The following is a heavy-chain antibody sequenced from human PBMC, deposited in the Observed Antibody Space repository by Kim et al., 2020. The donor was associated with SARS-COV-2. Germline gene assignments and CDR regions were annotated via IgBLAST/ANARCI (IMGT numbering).Heavy chain of an antibody. CDR3: AKVDVPGYSYGHNRESFDY. Sequence: GGSLRLSCAASGFTFDDYAMHWVRQAPGKGLEWVSLISGDGGSTYYADSVKGRFTISRDNSKNSLYLQMNSLRTEDTALYYCAKVDVPGYSYGHNRESFDYWGQGTLVTVSS. CDR2: ISGDGGST. D-gene: IGHD5-18*01. CDR1: GFTFDDYA. J-gene: IGHJ4*02. V-gene: IGHV3-43*02.